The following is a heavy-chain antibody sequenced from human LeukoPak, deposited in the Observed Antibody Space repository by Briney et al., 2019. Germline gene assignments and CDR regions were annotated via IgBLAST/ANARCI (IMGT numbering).Heavy chain of an antibody. V-gene: IGHV4-39*07. Sequence: SETLSLTCTVSGGSISSSSYYWGWIRQPPGKGLEWIGSIYYSGSTYYNPSLKSRVTISVDTSKNQFSLKLSSVTAADTAIYYCARVTGYMIEDYFDYWGQGTLVTVSS. CDR3: ARVTGYMIEDYFDY. CDR1: GGSISSSSYY. D-gene: IGHD3-22*01. CDR2: IYYSGST. J-gene: IGHJ4*02.